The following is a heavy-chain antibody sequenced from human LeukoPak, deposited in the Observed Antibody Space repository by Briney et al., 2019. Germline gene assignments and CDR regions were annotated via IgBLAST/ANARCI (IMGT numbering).Heavy chain of an antibody. CDR3: ARGRVSSSTWYSTYYYFCYMDF. V-gene: IGHV4-59*01. CDR2: VDHTGST. D-gene: IGHD4-11*01. CDR1: DDSITMYY. Sequence: SETLSLTCTVSDDSITMYYWTWLRQPPGKGLEWIVYVDHTGSTKFNPSLNGRVSISSDTSNNFFSLRLRSVTAADTAVYFCARGRVSSSTWYSTYYYFCYMDFWGKGTTVTVSS. J-gene: IGHJ6*03.